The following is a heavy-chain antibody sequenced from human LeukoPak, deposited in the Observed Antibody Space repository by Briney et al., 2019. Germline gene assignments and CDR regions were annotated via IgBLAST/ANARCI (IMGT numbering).Heavy chain of an antibody. V-gene: IGHV4-39*07. CDR3: ARNGYCSGGSCLLDHYYYMDV. D-gene: IGHD2-15*01. CDR1: GGSISSSSYY. Sequence: SETLSLTCTVSGGSISSSSYYWGWIRQPPGKGLEWIGSIYYSGSTYYNPSLKSRVTISVDTSENQFSLKLSSVTAADTAVYYCARNGYCSGGSCLLDHYYYMDVWGKGTTVTVSS. CDR2: IYYSGST. J-gene: IGHJ6*03.